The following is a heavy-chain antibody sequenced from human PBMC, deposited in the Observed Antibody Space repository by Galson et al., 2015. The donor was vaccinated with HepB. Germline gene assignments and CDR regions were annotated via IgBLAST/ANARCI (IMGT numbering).Heavy chain of an antibody. V-gene: IGHV3-23*01. CDR2: ISGSGGST. Sequence: SLRLSCAASGFTFSSYAMSWVRQAPGKGLEWVSAISGSGGSTYYADSVKGRFTISRDNSKNTLYLQMNSLRAEDTAVYYCANLPWAVEMATNPGDAFDIWGQGTMVTVSS. CDR3: ANLPWAVEMATNPGDAFDI. D-gene: IGHD5-24*01. J-gene: IGHJ3*02. CDR1: GFTFSSYA.